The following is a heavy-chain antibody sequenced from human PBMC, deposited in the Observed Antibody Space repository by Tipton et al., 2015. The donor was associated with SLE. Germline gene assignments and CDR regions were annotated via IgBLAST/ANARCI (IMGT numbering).Heavy chain of an antibody. Sequence: TLSLTCTVSGGSISSGSYYWSWIRQPAGKGLEWIGRIYTSGSTNYNPSLKSRVTISVDTSKNQFSLKLNSVTAADTAVYYCARDKNLNWFDPWGQGTLITVSS. V-gene: IGHV4-61*02. CDR1: GGSISSGSYY. CDR3: ARDKNLNWFDP. CDR2: IYTSGST. J-gene: IGHJ5*02.